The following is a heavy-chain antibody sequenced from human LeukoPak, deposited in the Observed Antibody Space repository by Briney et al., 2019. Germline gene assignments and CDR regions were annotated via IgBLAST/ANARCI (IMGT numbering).Heavy chain of an antibody. CDR3: ATGDWGGSYVFDY. CDR2: FDPEDGVT. CDR1: GYTLTELS. D-gene: IGHD1-26*01. J-gene: IGHJ4*02. V-gene: IGHV1-24*01. Sequence: GASVKVSCKVSGYTLTELSMHWVRQAPGKGLEWMGGFDPEDGVTIYAQKFQGRVTMTEDTSTDTAYMELSSLRSEDTAVYYCATGDWGGSYVFDYWGQGTLVTVSS.